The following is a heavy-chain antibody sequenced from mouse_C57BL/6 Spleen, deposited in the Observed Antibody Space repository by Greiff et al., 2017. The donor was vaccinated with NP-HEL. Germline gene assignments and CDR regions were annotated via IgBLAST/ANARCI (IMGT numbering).Heavy chain of an antibody. CDR1: GFTFTSDC. CDR2: ILPRSGNT. Sequence: QVQLQQSGAELARPGASVFLSCKASGFTFTSDCFCWGKQRSRQGLVWFVEILPRSGNTYYNEKFKGTATLTADKSFGTAYMALRRLKTEDSAVYLCAQCYGGSSYADRGTGTLVTVAA. D-gene: IGHD1-1*01. J-gene: IGHJ3*01. CDR3: AQCYGGSSYAD. V-gene: IGHV1-81*01.